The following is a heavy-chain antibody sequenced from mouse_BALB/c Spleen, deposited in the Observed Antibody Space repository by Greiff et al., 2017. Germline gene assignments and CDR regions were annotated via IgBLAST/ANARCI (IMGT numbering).Heavy chain of an antibody. CDR3: ARDDGGYSFDY. D-gene: IGHD1-1*02. V-gene: IGHV5-4*02. CDR2: ISDGGSYT. J-gene: IGHJ2*01. Sequence: EVQVVESGPELVKPGGSLKLSCAASGFTFTNYYMYWVRQTPGKRLEWVATISDGGSYTYYPDSVKGRFTISRDNAKNNLYLQMSSLKSEDTAMYYCARDDGGYSFDYWGQGTTLTVSS. CDR1: GFTFTNYY.